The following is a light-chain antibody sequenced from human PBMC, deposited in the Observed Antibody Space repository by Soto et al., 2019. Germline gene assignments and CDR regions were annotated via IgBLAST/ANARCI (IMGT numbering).Light chain of an antibody. Sequence: DIQMTQSPSSLSASVGDRVTITCRASQSITTYLNWYRQKPGKAPQLLIYAASSFQSGVPSRFSVSGSETEFTLSISSLQPDDFATYFCQQIYSAPLTFGGGTKVEIK. J-gene: IGKJ4*01. CDR3: QQIYSAPLT. CDR2: AAS. V-gene: IGKV1-39*01. CDR1: QSITTY.